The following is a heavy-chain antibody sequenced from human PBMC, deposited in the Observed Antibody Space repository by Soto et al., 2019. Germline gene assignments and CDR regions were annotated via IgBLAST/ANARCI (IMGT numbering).Heavy chain of an antibody. D-gene: IGHD3-10*01. CDR3: DKGGMSGHHTPPHDY. V-gene: IGHV4-30-4*01. Sequence: SETLSLTCTVSGGSVSSPYSYWSWIRQAPGKGLEWVGHIYHSGTTYYNPSRWVRLSISVDRTKDQFSLTLTSVTAAATAFYFFDKGGMSGHHTPPHDYWGQGTLVTVSS. J-gene: IGHJ4*02. CDR2: IYHSGTT. CDR1: GGSVSSPYSY.